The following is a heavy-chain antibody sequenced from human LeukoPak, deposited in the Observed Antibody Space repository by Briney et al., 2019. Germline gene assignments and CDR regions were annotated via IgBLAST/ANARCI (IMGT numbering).Heavy chain of an antibody. CDR3: ARAQTYYYDSSGYTYYYYYMDV. Sequence: ASVKVSCKASGYTFTGYYMHWVRQAPGQGLEWMGGIIPIFGTANYAQKFQGRVTITTDESTSTAYMELSSLRSEDTAVYYCARAQTYYYDSSGYTYYYYYMDVWGKGTTVTVSS. CDR1: GYTFTGYY. V-gene: IGHV1-69*05. D-gene: IGHD3-22*01. CDR2: IIPIFGTA. J-gene: IGHJ6*03.